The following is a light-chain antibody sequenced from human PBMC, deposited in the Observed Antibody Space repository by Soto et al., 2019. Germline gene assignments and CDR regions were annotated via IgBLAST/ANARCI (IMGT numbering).Light chain of an antibody. Sequence: EIVLTQYPAPLSLSAGVTATLSCRASQSVSMYLAWYQHKAGQAPRLLIYDASNRATGIPARFSVSGSGTDFTLIISSLEPEDFAVYYCKQRSSWPVTFGGGTKVDIK. CDR3: KQRSSWPVT. CDR1: QSVSMY. V-gene: IGKV3-11*01. J-gene: IGKJ4*01. CDR2: DAS.